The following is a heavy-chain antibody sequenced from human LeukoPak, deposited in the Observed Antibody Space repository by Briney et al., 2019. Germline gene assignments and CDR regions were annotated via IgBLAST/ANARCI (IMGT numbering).Heavy chain of an antibody. CDR1: GYTFTGYY. J-gene: IGHJ6*02. D-gene: IGHD3-22*01. CDR3: ARGSYDSSGYYYWTSITGYYYYGMDV. V-gene: IGHV1-8*02. CDR2: MNPNSGNT. Sequence: EASVKVSCKASGYTFTGYYMHWVRQATGQGLEWMGWMNPNSGNTGYAQKFQGRVTMTRNTSISTAYMELSSLRSEDTAVYYCARGSYDSSGYYYWTSITGYYYYGMDVWGQGTTVTVSS.